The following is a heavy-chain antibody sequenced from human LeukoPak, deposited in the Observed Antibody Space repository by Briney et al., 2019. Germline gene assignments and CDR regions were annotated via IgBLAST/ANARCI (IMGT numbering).Heavy chain of an antibody. V-gene: IGHV3-11*04. CDR2: ISSSGSTI. D-gene: IGHD6-6*01. J-gene: IGHJ4*02. Sequence: GGSLRLSCAASGFTFSDSYMAWIRQAPGKGLEWVSYISSSGSTIYYADSVKGRFTISRDNAKNALFLQMNSLRAEDTAVYYCARDFAARQNYWGQGTLVTVSS. CDR1: GFTFSDSY. CDR3: ARDFAARQNY.